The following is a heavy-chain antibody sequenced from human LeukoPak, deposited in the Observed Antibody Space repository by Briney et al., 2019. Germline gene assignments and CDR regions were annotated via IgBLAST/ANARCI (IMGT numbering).Heavy chain of an antibody. CDR3: AQSLGSSDWMGNWFDR. V-gene: IGHV4-39*01. CDR1: GGSIRGSVYF. Sequence: PSETLSLTCTVSGGSIRGSVYFWGWIRQPPGKGLEWIGSIYHSGSTYYHPSLKSRVTISVDTSKNQFSLRLSSVTAADTAVYYCAQSLGSSDWMGNWFDRWGQGMLVTVSS. CDR2: IYHSGST. D-gene: IGHD6-13*01. J-gene: IGHJ5*02.